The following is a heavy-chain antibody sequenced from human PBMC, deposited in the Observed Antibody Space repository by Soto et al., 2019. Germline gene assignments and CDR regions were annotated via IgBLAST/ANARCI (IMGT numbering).Heavy chain of an antibody. J-gene: IGHJ4*02. CDR2: MNPNSGNT. CDR1: GYTFTSYD. CDR3: ARSQALRFLEWLSDFDY. V-gene: IGHV1-8*01. D-gene: IGHD3-3*01. Sequence: QVPLVQSGAEVKKPGASVKVSCKASGYTFTSYDINWVRQATGQGLEGMGWMNPNSGNTGYARKFQGRVTMTRNTSISTAYMELSSLRSEDTAVYYCARSQALRFLEWLSDFDYRGQGTLVTVSS.